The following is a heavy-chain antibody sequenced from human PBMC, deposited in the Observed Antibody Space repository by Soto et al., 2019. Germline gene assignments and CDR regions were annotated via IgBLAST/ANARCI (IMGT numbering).Heavy chain of an antibody. J-gene: IGHJ6*02. D-gene: IGHD6-6*01. V-gene: IGHV1-2*02. CDR3: ARVEYSSSLDYYCMDG. CDR2: INPNSGGT. Sequence: ASAKVSCKASGYTFTGDYMHGVRQAPGQGLEWMGWINPNSGGTNNAQKFQGRVTMTRDTSISTAYMELSRLRSDDTAVYYCARVEYSSSLDYYCMDGWGQGTTVTVSS. CDR1: GYTFTGDY.